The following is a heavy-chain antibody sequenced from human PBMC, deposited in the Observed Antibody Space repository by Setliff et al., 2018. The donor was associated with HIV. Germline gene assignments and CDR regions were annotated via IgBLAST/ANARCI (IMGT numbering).Heavy chain of an antibody. D-gene: IGHD3-10*01. CDR3: ARGRDSVLTPFDY. J-gene: IGHJ4*02. V-gene: IGHV4-59*12. CDR1: GYSIPSGYY. CDR2: IYYSGST. Sequence: PSETLSLTCAVSGYSIPSGYYWGWIRQTPGKGLEWIGYIYYSGSTKYNPSLTSRVTISVNTSKNHFSLKLTSVTAADTAISYCARGRDSVLTPFDYWGQGTLVTVSS.